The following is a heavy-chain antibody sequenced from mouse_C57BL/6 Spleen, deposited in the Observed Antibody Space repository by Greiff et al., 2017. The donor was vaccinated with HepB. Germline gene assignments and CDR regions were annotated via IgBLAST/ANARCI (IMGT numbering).Heavy chain of an antibody. CDR1: GYSITSGYY. CDR2: ISYDGSN. Sequence: DVQLQESGPGLVKPSQSLSLTCSVTGYSITSGYYWNWIRQFPGNKLEWMGYISYDGSNNYNPSLKNRISITRDTSKNQFFLKLNSVTTEDTATYYCARGGDYDKGAWFAYWGQGTLVTVSA. J-gene: IGHJ3*01. D-gene: IGHD2-4*01. CDR3: ARGGDYDKGAWFAY. V-gene: IGHV3-6*01.